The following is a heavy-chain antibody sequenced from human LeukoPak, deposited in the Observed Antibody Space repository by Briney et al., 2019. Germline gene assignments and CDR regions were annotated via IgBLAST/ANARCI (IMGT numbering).Heavy chain of an antibody. V-gene: IGHV3-23*01. D-gene: IGHD6-19*01. CDR3: AKDPRWSSGWRSSNGDAFDI. Sequence: PGGSLRLSCAASGLTFSSYAMSWVRQAPGKGLEWVSAISGSGGSTYYADSVKGRFTISRDNSKNTLYLQMNSLRAEDTAVYYCAKDPRWSSGWRSSNGDAFDIWGQGTMVTVSS. CDR1: GLTFSSYA. CDR2: ISGSGGST. J-gene: IGHJ3*02.